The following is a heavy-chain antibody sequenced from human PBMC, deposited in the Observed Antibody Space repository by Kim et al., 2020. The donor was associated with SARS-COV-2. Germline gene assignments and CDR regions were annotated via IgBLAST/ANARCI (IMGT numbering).Heavy chain of an antibody. CDR1: GFTFSDYY. V-gene: IGHV3-11*06. CDR3: ASQKDRSETVPPDY. CDR2: ISSSSSYT. J-gene: IGHJ4*02. D-gene: IGHD2-15*01. Sequence: GGSLRLSCAASGFTFSDYYMSWIRQAPGKGLEWVSYISSSSSYTNYADSVKGRFTISRDNAKNSLYLQMNSLRAEDTAVYYCASQKDRSETVPPDYWGQGTLVTVSS.